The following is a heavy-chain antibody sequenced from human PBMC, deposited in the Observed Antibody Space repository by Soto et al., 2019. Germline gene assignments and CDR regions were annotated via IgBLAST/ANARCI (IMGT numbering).Heavy chain of an antibody. D-gene: IGHD1-26*01. Sequence: PGESLKIYCKGSGYSFTTYWIGWVRQMPGKVLEWMGIIYPGDSDTRYSPSFQGQFTISADKSISTAYLQWSILKASDTAMYSCARFRGGSSRPYSSFGMDVWGQGTKVTVSS. CDR2: IYPGDSDT. CDR3: ARFRGGSSRPYSSFGMDV. V-gene: IGHV5-51*01. CDR1: GYSFTTYW. J-gene: IGHJ6*02.